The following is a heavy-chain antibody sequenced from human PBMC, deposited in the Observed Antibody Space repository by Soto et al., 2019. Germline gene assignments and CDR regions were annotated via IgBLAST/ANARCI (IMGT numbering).Heavy chain of an antibody. V-gene: IGHV1-18*01. Sequence: QVHLVQSGAEVKKPGASVNVSCKTSGYTFTRNGISWVRQAPGQGLEWMGWISPNSGNTRYAQKLQDRVIMTADTSTRTAYTEPRSLRSDDKEVYYCVRLRDSSSWPARDVWGPGTAVTVSS. CDR1: GYTFTRNG. D-gene: IGHD6-13*01. CDR2: ISPNSGNT. CDR3: VRLRDSSSWPARDV. J-gene: IGHJ6*02.